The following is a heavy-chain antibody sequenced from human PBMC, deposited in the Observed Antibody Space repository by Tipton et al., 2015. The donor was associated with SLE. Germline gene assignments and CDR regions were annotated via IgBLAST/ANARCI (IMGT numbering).Heavy chain of an antibody. CDR1: GYTFTSYY. V-gene: IGHV1-46*01. D-gene: IGHD3-22*01. J-gene: IGHJ4*02. CDR2: INPSGGST. CDR3: ARVNYYDSSGYYYYFDY. Sequence: QSGAEVKKPGASVKVSCKASGYTFTSYYMHWVRQAPGQGLEWMGIINPSGGSTSYAQKLQGRVTMTTDTSTSTAYMELRSLRSDDTAVYYCARVNYYDSSGYYYYFDYWGQGTLVTVSS.